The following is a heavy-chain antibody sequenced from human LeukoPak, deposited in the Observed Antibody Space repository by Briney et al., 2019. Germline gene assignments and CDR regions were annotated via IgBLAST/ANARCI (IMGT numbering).Heavy chain of an antibody. V-gene: IGHV1-69*13. CDR2: IIPIFGTA. D-gene: IGHD2-2*01. CDR3: ARDTAQYDVVVPAAMSWFDP. CDR1: GGTFSSYA. J-gene: IGHJ5*02. Sequence: SVKVSCKASGGTFSSYAISWVRQAPGQGLEWMGGIIPIFGTANYAQKFQGRVTITADESTSTAYMELSSLRSEDTAVYYCARDTAQYDVVVPAAMSWFDPWGQGTLVTVSS.